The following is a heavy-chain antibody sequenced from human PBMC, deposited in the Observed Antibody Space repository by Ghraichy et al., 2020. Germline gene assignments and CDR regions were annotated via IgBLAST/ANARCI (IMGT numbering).Heavy chain of an antibody. V-gene: IGHV3-23*01. Sequence: GGSLRLSCAASGFTFSSHAMSWVRQAPGKGLEWVSTITGSGGSTYYADSVKGRFTISRDNSKNTLYLQLNILRAEDTAVYFCAKQLYSAYYYGMDVWGQGTTVTVSS. D-gene: IGHD4-11*01. CDR1: GFTFSSHA. CDR3: AKQLYSAYYYGMDV. CDR2: ITGSGGST. J-gene: IGHJ6*02.